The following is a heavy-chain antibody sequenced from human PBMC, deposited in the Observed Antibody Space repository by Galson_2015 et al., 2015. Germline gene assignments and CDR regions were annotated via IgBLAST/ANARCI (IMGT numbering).Heavy chain of an antibody. J-gene: IGHJ3*02. D-gene: IGHD2-2*01. V-gene: IGHV3-23*01. CDR2: ITGSGGST. CDR1: GFTGFPFSTYA. Sequence: SLRLSCAVSGFTGFPFSTYAMTWVRRAPGKGLEYVSDITGSGGSTYYADSVKGRFTISRDNSKNTLYLQMDSLRAEDTAIYYCAKDAWASSTAAPSAFDIWGQGTMVTVSS. CDR3: AKDAWASSTAAPSAFDI.